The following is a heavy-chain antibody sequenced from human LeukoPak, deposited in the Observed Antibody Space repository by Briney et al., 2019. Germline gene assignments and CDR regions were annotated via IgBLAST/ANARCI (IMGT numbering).Heavy chain of an antibody. Sequence: PSETLSLTCAVYGGSFSGYSCSWIRQPPEKGLQWIGEINHSGSTNYNPSLKSRVTISLDTSKNQFSLKLSSVTAADTAVYYCARDRPVAGANWFDPWGQGALVTVSS. V-gene: IGHV4-34*01. J-gene: IGHJ5*02. CDR1: GGSFSGYS. CDR2: INHSGST. CDR3: ARDRPVAGANWFDP. D-gene: IGHD6-13*01.